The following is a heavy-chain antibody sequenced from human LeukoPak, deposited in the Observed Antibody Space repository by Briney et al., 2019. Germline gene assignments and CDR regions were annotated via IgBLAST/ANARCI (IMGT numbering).Heavy chain of an antibody. CDR1: GYTFTGYG. Sequence: ASVKVSCKASGYTFTGYGISWVRQAPGQGLEWMGWISAYNGNTNYAQKLQGRVTMTTDTSTTTAYMEVRSLRSDDTAVYYCARDYGVTMIVVVKGYYYYGMDVWGQGTTVTVSS. CDR3: ARDYGVTMIVVVKGYYYYGMDV. J-gene: IGHJ6*02. D-gene: IGHD3-22*01. CDR2: ISAYNGNT. V-gene: IGHV1-18*01.